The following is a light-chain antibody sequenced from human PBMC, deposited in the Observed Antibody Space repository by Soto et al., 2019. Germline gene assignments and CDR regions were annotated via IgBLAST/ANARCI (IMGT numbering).Light chain of an antibody. J-gene: IGLJ2*01. CDR3: SSYTTSSTVA. Sequence: QSARTQSASVSGSPGQSITISCTGTSSDIGGYNYVSWYQQHPDKAPKLMIFEVSNRPSGVSNRFSGSKSGNTASLTISGLLPEDEADYYCSSYTTSSTVAFGGGTKLTVL. V-gene: IGLV2-14*01. CDR2: EVS. CDR1: SSDIGGYNY.